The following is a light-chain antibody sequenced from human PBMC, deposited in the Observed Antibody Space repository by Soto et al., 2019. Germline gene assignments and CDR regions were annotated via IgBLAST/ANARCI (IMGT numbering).Light chain of an antibody. Sequence: DIQMTQSPSTLSASVGDRVPISCRASPRISSWLAWYQQRPGKAPNLLSYKASTLESGVPSRFTGSGSGTEFTLTISSLQPDDFATYYCQHYANYPWTFGQGTTVDIK. V-gene: IGKV1-5*03. CDR2: KAS. CDR3: QHYANYPWT. CDR1: PRISSW. J-gene: IGKJ1*01.